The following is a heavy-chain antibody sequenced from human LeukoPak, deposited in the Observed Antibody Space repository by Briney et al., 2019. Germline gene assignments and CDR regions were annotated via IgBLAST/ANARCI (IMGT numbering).Heavy chain of an antibody. CDR2: IYTSGST. V-gene: IGHV4-61*02. J-gene: IGHJ4*02. CDR1: GGSISSGSYY. D-gene: IGHD3-22*01. CDR3: ARDPNYYDSSGYWGDYFDY. Sequence: SQTLSLTCTVSGGSISSGSYYWSWIRQPAGKGLEWIGRIYTSGSTNYNPSLKSRVTISVDTSKNQFSLKLSSVTAADTAVYYCARDPNYYDSSGYWGDYFDYWGQGTLVTVSP.